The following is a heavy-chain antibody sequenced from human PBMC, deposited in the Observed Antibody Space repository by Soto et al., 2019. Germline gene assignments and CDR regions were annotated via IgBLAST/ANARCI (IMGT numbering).Heavy chain of an antibody. V-gene: IGHV4-34*01. CDR3: AREGYCSGGSCYVDDAFDI. CDR1: GGSFSGYY. Sequence: QVQLQQWGAGLLKPSETLSLTCAVYGGSFSGYYWSWIRQPPGKGLEWIGEINHSGGTNYNPSLKSRVTISVDTSKNQFSLKLSSVTAADTAVYYCAREGYCSGGSCYVDDAFDIWGQGTMVTVSS. D-gene: IGHD2-15*01. J-gene: IGHJ3*02. CDR2: INHSGGT.